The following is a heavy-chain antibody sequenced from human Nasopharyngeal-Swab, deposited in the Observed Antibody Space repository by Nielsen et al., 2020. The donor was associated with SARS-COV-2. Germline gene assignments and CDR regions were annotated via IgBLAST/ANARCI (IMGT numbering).Heavy chain of an antibody. CDR1: GGSISSYY. CDR3: ARGSYYYDSSGPDY. Sequence: GSLRLSCTVSGGSISSYYWSWIRQPPGKGLEWIGYIYYSGSTNYNPSLKSRVTISVDTSKNQFSLKLSSVTAADTAVYYCARGSYYYDSSGPDYWGQGTLVTVSS. V-gene: IGHV4-59*13. D-gene: IGHD3-22*01. J-gene: IGHJ4*02. CDR2: IYYSGST.